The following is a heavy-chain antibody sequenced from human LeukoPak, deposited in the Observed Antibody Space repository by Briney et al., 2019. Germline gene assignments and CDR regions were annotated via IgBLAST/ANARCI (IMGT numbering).Heavy chain of an antibody. J-gene: IGHJ4*02. D-gene: IGHD1-26*01. CDR3: ARERRWEPLDY. V-gene: IGHV3-11*01. Sequence: GGSLRLSCAASGFTFSDYYMSWIRQAPGKGLGWVSYISSSGSTIYYADSVKGRFTISRDNAKNSLYLQMNSLRAEDTAVYYCARERRWEPLDYWGQGTLVTVSS. CDR2: ISSSGSTI. CDR1: GFTFSDYY.